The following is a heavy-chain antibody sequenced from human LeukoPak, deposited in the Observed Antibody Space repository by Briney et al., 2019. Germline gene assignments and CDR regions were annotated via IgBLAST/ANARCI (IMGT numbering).Heavy chain of an antibody. CDR1: GGSFSGYY. J-gene: IGHJ4*02. V-gene: IGHV4-34*01. Sequence: SETLSLTCAAYGGSFSGYYWSWIRQPPGKGLEWIGEINHSGSTNYNPSLKSRVTISVDTSKNQFSLKLSSVTAADTAVYYCAGNLSGYGFDYWGQGTLVTVSS. D-gene: IGHD5-12*01. CDR3: AGNLSGYGFDY. CDR2: INHSGST.